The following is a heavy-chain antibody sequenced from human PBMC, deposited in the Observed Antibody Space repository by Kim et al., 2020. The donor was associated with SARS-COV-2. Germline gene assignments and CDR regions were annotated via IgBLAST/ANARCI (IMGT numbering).Heavy chain of an antibody. D-gene: IGHD3-10*01. Sequence: SETLSLTCTVSGDSITNDRYFWGWIRQPPGRGLEWIGNVFYTGDIYAKPSLMGRLTISVDTSRTQFSLELRPVTAADAAVYFCARIKRFADYVDSWGQGT. J-gene: IGHJ4*02. CDR1: GDSITNDRYF. V-gene: IGHV4-39*01. CDR2: VFYTGDI. CDR3: ARIKRFADYVDS.